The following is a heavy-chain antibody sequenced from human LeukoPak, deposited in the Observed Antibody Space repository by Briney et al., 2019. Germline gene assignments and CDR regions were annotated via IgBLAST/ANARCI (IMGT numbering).Heavy chain of an antibody. D-gene: IGHD3-22*01. CDR2: MSPASGNT. Sequence: ASVKISCKASGYTFTSYDLNWVRRATGQGLEWMGWMSPASGNTGYAQEFQGRVTMTRDTSVSTAYMELNSLRSEDTAVYYCARGQYYYDSSGYYWFDPWGQGTLVTVSS. CDR3: ARGQYYYDSSGYYWFDP. J-gene: IGHJ5*02. V-gene: IGHV1-8*01. CDR1: GYTFTSYD.